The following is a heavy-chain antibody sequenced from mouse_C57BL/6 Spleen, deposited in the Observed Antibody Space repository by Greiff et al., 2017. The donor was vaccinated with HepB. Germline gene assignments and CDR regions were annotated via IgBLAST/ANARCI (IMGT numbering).Heavy chain of an antibody. CDR3: ARGIATVVAGGYFDY. D-gene: IGHD1-1*01. Sequence: QVQLQQPGAELVKPGASVKMSCKASGYTFTSYWITWVKQRPGQGLEWIGDIYPDSGSTNYNEKFKSKATLTVDTSSSTAYMQLSSLTSEDSAVYYCARGIATVVAGGYFDYWGQGTTLTVSS. V-gene: IGHV1-55*01. CDR1: GYTFTSYW. CDR2: IYPDSGST. J-gene: IGHJ2*01.